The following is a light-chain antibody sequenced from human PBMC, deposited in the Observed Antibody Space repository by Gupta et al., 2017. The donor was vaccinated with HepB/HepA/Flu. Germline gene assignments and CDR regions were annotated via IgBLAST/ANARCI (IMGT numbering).Light chain of an antibody. CDR1: QSISTC. J-gene: IGKJ4*01. CDR3: QQRDITPIT. Sequence: DIQMTQSPFSLSPFVGDRVTITCRASQSISTCLNWYQQKAGRAPKLLIYTASRLESGVPSRFSGSGSGTDFTLTISSLQPEDFATYYCQQRDITPITFGGGTKVEIK. CDR2: TAS. V-gene: IGKV1-39*01.